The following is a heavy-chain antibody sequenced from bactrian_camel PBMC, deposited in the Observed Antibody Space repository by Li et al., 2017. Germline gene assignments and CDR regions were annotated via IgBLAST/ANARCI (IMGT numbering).Heavy chain of an antibody. Sequence: LVESGGGSVQAGGSLRLSCAASEYTYSAYCMGWFHQPPGKEREEIATIDSDGSTTYADSVKGRFTITKDNAKNTLYLQMASLKPEDTGMYYCAAVRPRAYCTRFEELGDWGQGTQVTVS. D-gene: IGHD1*01. V-gene: IGHV3S53*01. J-gene: IGHJ4*01. CDR3: AAVRPRAYCTRFEELGD. CDR1: EYTYSAYC. CDR2: IDSDGST.